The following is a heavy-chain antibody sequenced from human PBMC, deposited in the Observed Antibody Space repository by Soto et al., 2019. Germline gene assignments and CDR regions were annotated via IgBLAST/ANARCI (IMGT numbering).Heavy chain of an antibody. CDR3: ARSRNSAVADSFDF. D-gene: IGHD1-26*01. V-gene: IGHV3-30*04. CDR2: ISRDGSHK. J-gene: IGHJ4*02. CDR1: GFRFRNYA. Sequence: PGGSLRNSCAASGFRFRNYAIHWVRKAPGKGLEWVAVISRDGSHKYYLDSVKGRFTISRDNSKDTVNLLMNSLRDDDSAMYYCARSRNSAVADSFDFWGQGTLVTVSS.